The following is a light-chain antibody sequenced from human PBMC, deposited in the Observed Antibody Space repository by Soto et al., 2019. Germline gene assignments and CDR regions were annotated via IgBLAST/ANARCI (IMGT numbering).Light chain of an antibody. Sequence: ESVLTQSPGTLSLSPGERATLSCRASQSVRSNYLAWYQQKPGQAPRLLIYGASSRATGIPDRFSGSGSGPEFTLTISSLEPEDFAVYHCQQRSNWITFGQGTRLEIK. CDR1: QSVRSNY. CDR2: GAS. J-gene: IGKJ5*01. CDR3: QQRSNWIT. V-gene: IGKV3D-20*02.